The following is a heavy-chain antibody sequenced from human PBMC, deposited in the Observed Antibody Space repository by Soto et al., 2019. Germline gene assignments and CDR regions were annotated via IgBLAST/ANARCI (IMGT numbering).Heavy chain of an antibody. CDR2: IYYSGST. CDR3: ARALNWGSTPIYYYTMDV. CDR1: GGSISSYY. J-gene: IGHJ6*02. V-gene: IGHV4-59*01. D-gene: IGHD7-27*01. Sequence: PSETLSLTCTVSGGSISSYYWSWIRQPPGKGLEWIGYIYYSGSTNYNPSLKGRVTISVDTSKNQFSLKLSSVTAADTAVYYCARALNWGSTPIYYYTMDVWGQGTTVTVSS.